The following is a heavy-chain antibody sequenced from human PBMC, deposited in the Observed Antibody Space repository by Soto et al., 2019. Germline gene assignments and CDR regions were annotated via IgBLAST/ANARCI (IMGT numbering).Heavy chain of an antibody. CDR1: GGSFSSFA. J-gene: IGHJ4*02. CDR2: IIPIFATG. CDR3: ARGKSLGHGVGITFYDY. V-gene: IGHV1-69*01. Sequence: QVQLVQSGAEVKTPGSSVKVSCKASGGSFSSFAISWVRQAPGQAPEWMGGIIPIFATGNYAQKFQGRVTISADGSTSTAYMELSSLTSDDTAIYYCARGKSLGHGVGITFYDYWGQGTLVTVPS. D-gene: IGHD3-16*01.